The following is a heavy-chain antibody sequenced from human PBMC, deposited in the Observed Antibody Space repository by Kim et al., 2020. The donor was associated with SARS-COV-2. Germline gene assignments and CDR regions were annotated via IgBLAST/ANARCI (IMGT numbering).Heavy chain of an antibody. CDR2: ISYDGSNK. Sequence: GRSLRLSCAASGFTFSSYAMHWVRQAPGKGLEWVAVISYDGSNKYYADSVKGRFTISRDNSKNTLYLQMNSLRAEDTAVYYCARSSGYSFFDIWGQGTMVTVSS. CDR1: GFTFSSYA. V-gene: IGHV3-30*04. CDR3: ARSSGYSFFDI. J-gene: IGHJ3*02. D-gene: IGHD3-22*01.